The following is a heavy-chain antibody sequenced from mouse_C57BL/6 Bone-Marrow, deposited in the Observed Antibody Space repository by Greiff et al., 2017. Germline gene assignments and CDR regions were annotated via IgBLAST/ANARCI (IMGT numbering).Heavy chain of an antibody. D-gene: IGHD1-1*01. CDR1: GFNIKDDY. CDR3: TTGITTVVAGGGYWYCDV. J-gene: IGHJ1*03. Sequence: EVQLQQSGAELVRPGASVKLSCTASGFNIKDDYMHWVKQRPEPGLEWIGWIDPENGDTEYASKFQGKATITADTSSNTAYLQLSSLTSEDTAVYYCTTGITTVVAGGGYWYCDVWGTGTTVTVSS. V-gene: IGHV14-4*01. CDR2: IDPENGDT.